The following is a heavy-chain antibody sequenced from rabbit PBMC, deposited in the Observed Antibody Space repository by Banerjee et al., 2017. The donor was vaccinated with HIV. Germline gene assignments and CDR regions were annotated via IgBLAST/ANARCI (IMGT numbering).Heavy chain of an antibody. CDR1: GFSFSNNYV. CDR2: ISAGSSDNT. CDR3: ARDLTNIIGWNFGL. V-gene: IGHV1S45*01. J-gene: IGHJ4*01. Sequence: QEQLEESGGDLVKPGASLTLTCTASGFSFSNNYVMCWVRQAPGKGLEWIACISAGSSDNTYYANWAKGRFTISRTSSTTVTLQMTSLTAADTATYFCARDLTNIIGWNFGLWGPGTLVTVS. D-gene: IGHD1-1*01.